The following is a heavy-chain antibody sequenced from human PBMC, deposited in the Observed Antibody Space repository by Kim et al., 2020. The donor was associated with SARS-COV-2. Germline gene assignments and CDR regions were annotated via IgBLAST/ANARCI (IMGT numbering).Heavy chain of an antibody. J-gene: IGHJ4*02. CDR3: SRIGFGTAMYYFDY. Sequence: VDSVKGRFTISRDNAKNSLYLQMNSLRAEDTAVYYCSRIGFGTAMYYFDYWGQGTLVTVSS. V-gene: IGHV3-7*01. D-gene: IGHD1-1*01.